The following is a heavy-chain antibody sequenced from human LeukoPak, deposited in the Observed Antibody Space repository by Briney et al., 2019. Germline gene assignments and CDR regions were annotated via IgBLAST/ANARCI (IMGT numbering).Heavy chain of an antibody. V-gene: IGHV4-34*01. J-gene: IGHJ4*02. CDR2: INHSGST. Sequence: SETLSLTCAVYGGSFSGYYWSWIRQPPGKGLEWIGEINHSGSTNYNPSLKSRVTISVDTSKNQFSLKLSSVTAADTAVYYCSRGPSLGYCSSTTCFHGGQGTLVTVSS. CDR3: SRGPSLGYCSSTTCFH. D-gene: IGHD2-2*01. CDR1: GGSFSGYY.